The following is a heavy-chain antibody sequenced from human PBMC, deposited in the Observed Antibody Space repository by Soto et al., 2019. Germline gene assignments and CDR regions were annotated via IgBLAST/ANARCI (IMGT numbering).Heavy chain of an antibody. V-gene: IGHV3-7*01. CDR1: GFNFSVYW. J-gene: IGHJ4*02. Sequence: EVQLVESGGGLVQPGESLRLSCAVSGFNFSVYWMSWVRQAPGKGLEWVANIKEDGSEKYYVDSVKDRFTISRDNAKKSLSLQMNGLRAEDTAVYYCASTRLHDYWGQGTLVTVSS. CDR2: IKEDGSEK. D-gene: IGHD4-4*01. CDR3: ASTRLHDY.